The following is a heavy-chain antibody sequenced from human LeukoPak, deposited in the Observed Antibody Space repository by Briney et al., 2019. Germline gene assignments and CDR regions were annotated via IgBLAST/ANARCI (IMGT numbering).Heavy chain of an antibody. V-gene: IGHV1-69*13. CDR2: IISIFGTA. J-gene: IGHJ4*02. CDR3: ALPQSVYDSSGYYFDY. D-gene: IGHD3-22*01. Sequence: SLKVSCKASGGTFSSYAISWVRQAPGQGLEWMGGIISIFGTANYAQKFQGRVTITADESTSTAYMELSSLRSEDTAVYYCALPQSVYDSSGYYFDYWGQGTLVTVS. CDR1: GGTFSSYA.